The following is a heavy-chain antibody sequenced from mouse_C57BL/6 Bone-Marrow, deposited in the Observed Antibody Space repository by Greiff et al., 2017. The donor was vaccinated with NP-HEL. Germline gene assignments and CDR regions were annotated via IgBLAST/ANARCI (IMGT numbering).Heavy chain of an antibody. CDR3: TTWGTYWYFDV. Sequence: VQLQQSGAELVRPGASVKLSCTASGFNIKDDYMHWVKQRPEQGLEWIGWIDPENGDTAYASKFQGKATITADTSSNTAYLQLSSLTSEDTAVYYCTTWGTYWYFDVWGTGTTVTVSS. V-gene: IGHV14-4*01. D-gene: IGHD3-3*01. J-gene: IGHJ1*03. CDR1: GFNIKDDY. CDR2: IDPENGDT.